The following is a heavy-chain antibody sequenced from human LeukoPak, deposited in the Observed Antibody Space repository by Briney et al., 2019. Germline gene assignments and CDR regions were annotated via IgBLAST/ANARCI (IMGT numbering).Heavy chain of an antibody. J-gene: IGHJ4*02. Sequence: GGSLRLSCAASGFTFSSYWMSWVRQAPGKGLEWVANIKQDGSEKYYVDSVKGRFTISRDNAKNSLYLQMNSLRAEDTAVYYCARDLSLYSYGGPFDYWGQGTLVTVSS. V-gene: IGHV3-7*03. CDR3: ARDLSLYSYGGPFDY. CDR1: GFTFSSYW. CDR2: IKQDGSEK. D-gene: IGHD5-18*01.